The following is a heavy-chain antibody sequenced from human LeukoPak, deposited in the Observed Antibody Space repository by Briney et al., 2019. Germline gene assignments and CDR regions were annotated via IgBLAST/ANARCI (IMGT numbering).Heavy chain of an antibody. CDR2: ISDGGGRT. D-gene: IGHD6-13*01. Sequence: GGSLRLSCGASGFTFRTYAMSWVRQAPGRGLEWVSGISDGGGRTFYAESVKGRFTVSRDNSRNTLYLRMNSLRAEDTAIYYCTKNQILDDTGSWYTYWGQGTLVTVSS. V-gene: IGHV3-23*01. CDR3: TKNQILDDTGSWYTY. CDR1: GFTFRTYA. J-gene: IGHJ4*02.